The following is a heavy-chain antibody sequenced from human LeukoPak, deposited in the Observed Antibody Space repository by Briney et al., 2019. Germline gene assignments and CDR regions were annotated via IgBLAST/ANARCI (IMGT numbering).Heavy chain of an antibody. CDR2: ISQSGSTI. Sequence: GGSQRLSCAASGFPFSSFGINWVRQAPGKGLEWIVYISQSGSTIHYATSVKGRFTISRDNAKNSLYLQMNSLRAEDTAVYYCASEYYDILTGYYYFDYWGQGTLVTVSS. V-gene: IGHV3-48*04. CDR3: ASEYYDILTGYYYFDY. D-gene: IGHD3-9*01. J-gene: IGHJ4*02. CDR1: GFPFSSFG.